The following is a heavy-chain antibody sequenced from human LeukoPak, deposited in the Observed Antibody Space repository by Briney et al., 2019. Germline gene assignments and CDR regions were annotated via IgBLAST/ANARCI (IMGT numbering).Heavy chain of an antibody. CDR1: GFTFSSYS. V-gene: IGHV3-69-1*01. D-gene: IGHD1-26*01. Sequence: GGSLRLSCAASGFTFSSYSMNWVRQAPGKGLECVSYIRSTSTIYYADSVKGRFTISRDNSKNTVYLQMNSLRVEDTALYYCARGIFTGGTYYGYWGQGTLVTVSS. J-gene: IGHJ4*02. CDR2: IRSTSTI. CDR3: ARGIFTGGTYYGY.